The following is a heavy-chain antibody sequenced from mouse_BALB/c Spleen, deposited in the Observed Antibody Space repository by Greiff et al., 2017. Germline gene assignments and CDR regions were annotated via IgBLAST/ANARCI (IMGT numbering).Heavy chain of an antibody. CDR1: GFNIKDTY. V-gene: IGHV14-3*02. J-gene: IGHJ2*01. CDR2: IDPANGNT. D-gene: IGHD2-1*01. CDR3: AREGYGNYYFDD. Sequence: VQLQQSGAELVKPGASVKLSCTASGFNIKDTYMHWVKQRPEQGLEWIGRIDPANGNTKYDPKFQGKATITADTSSNTAYLQLSSLTSEDTAVYYCAREGYGNYYFDDWGQGTTLTVSS.